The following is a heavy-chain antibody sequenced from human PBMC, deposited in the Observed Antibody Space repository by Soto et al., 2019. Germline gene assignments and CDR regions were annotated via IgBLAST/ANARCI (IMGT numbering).Heavy chain of an antibody. J-gene: IGHJ4*02. Sequence: QIQLQESGPGLVQPSGTLSLTCAVSGDSITSSYWSWLRQPPGKGLEWIADIHHSGVTNYNPSLKSRVIISLDRXXXXXSLQXNSMTAAXTAVYYCSRPEPFTAAGPYWGQGTLVTVSS. V-gene: IGHV4-4*02. CDR1: GDSITSSYW. D-gene: IGHD6-13*01. CDR3: SRPEPFTAAGPY. CDR2: IHHSGVT.